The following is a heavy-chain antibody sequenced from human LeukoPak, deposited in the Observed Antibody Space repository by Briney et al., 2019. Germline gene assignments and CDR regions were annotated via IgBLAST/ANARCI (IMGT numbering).Heavy chain of an antibody. CDR2: INHSGNT. V-gene: IGHV4-34*01. Sequence: SETLSLTCAVYGGSFSGYYWSWIRQPPGKGLEWIGEINHSGNTNYNPSLKSRVTISVDTSKNQFSLKLSSVTAADTAVYYCARGGRDGYNFGVGRKDPYYYYYMDVWGKGTTVTVSS. J-gene: IGHJ6*03. D-gene: IGHD5-24*01. CDR1: GGSFSGYY. CDR3: ARGGRDGYNFGVGRKDPYYYYYMDV.